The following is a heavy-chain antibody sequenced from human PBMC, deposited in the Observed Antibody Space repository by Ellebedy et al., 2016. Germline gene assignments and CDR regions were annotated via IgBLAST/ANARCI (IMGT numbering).Heavy chain of an antibody. CDR1: GYTFTGYY. V-gene: IGHV1-2*02. J-gene: IGHJ5*02. D-gene: IGHD4-23*01. CDR3: ARDLGGDYRGNWFNP. CDR2: INPNSGGT. Sequence: ASVKVSXXASGYTFTGYYMHWVRQAPGQGLEWMGWINPNSGGTNYAQKLQGRVTMSTDSSTSTVYMELRSLRSDDTAVYYCARDLGGDYRGNWFNPWGQGTLVTVSS.